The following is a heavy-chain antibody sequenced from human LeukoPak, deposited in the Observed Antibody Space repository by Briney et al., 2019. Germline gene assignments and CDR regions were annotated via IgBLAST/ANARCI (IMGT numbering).Heavy chain of an antibody. CDR1: GGTFSSYA. CDR3: ARDRSYSSGWYNY. D-gene: IGHD6-19*01. CDR2: IIPILGIA. Sequence: SVKVSCKASGGTFSSYAISWVRQAPGQGLEWMGRIIPILGIANYAQKFQGRVTITADKSTSTAYMELSSLRSEDTAVYYCARDRSYSSGWYNYWGQGTLVTVSS. J-gene: IGHJ4*02. V-gene: IGHV1-69*04.